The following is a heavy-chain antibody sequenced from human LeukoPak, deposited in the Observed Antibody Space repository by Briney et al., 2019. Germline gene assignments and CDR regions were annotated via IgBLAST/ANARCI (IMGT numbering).Heavy chain of an antibody. CDR1: GYTLTELS. V-gene: IGHV1-24*01. Sequence: SVKVSCKVSGYTLTELSMHWVRQAPGKGLEWMEGFDPEDGETIYAQKFQGRVTMTEDTSTDTAYMELSSLRSEDTAVYYCATDRVVGATVRYFQHWGQGTLVTVSS. J-gene: IGHJ1*01. D-gene: IGHD1-26*01. CDR3: ATDRVVGATVRYFQH. CDR2: FDPEDGET.